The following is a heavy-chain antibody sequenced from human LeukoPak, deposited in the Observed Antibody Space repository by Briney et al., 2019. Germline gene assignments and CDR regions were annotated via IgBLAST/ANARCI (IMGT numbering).Heavy chain of an antibody. CDR3: ARTYHKGYCSGGSCTRGAFDI. Sequence: PSETLSLTCTVSGGSISSYYWSWIRQPPGKGLEWIGYIYYSGSTNYNPSLKSRVTISVDTSKNQFSLKLSSVTAADTAVYYCARTYHKGYCSGGSCTRGAFDIWGQGTMVTVSS. V-gene: IGHV4-59*01. J-gene: IGHJ3*02. CDR2: IYYSGST. D-gene: IGHD2-15*01. CDR1: GGSISSYY.